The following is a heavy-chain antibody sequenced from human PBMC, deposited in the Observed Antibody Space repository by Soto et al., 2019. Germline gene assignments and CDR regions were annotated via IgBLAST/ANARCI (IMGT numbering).Heavy chain of an antibody. D-gene: IGHD1-7*01. J-gene: IGHJ4*02. CDR1: GFTFSSYW. Sequence: EVQLVESGGGLVQPGGSLRLSCAASGFTFSSYWMSWVRQAPGKGLEWVANIKQDGSEKYYVDSVKGRFTISRDNAKNSLYLQMNSLRAEDTAVYYCARVLGWNYPSGEFDYWGQGTLVTVSS. V-gene: IGHV3-7*01. CDR3: ARVLGWNYPSGEFDY. CDR2: IKQDGSEK.